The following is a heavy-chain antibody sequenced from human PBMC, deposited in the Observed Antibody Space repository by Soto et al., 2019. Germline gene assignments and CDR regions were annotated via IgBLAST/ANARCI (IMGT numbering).Heavy chain of an antibody. CDR2: IYSGGYT. V-gene: IGHV3-53*01. CDR3: AALRGGGGC. J-gene: IGHJ4*02. D-gene: IGHD2-15*01. CDR1: GFTVSNNY. Sequence: EVQLVESGGGLIQPGGSLRLSCAVSGFTVSNNYMSWVRQAPGKGLEGVSVIYSGGYTAYGDSVKGRFTISRDNSKNTFNLQRKRRGADDGAVFYWAALRGGGGCWGQGTLVTVSS.